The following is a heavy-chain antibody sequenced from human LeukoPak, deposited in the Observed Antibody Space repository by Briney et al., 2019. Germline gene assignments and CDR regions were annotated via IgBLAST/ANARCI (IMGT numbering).Heavy chain of an antibody. V-gene: IGHV3-53*01. CDR1: GFTFSSYS. Sequence: GGSLRLSCAASGFTFSSYSMNWVRQAPGKGLEWVSVIYSAGNTNYADSVKGRFTISRDNSKNTVYLQMNSLRAEDTAVYYCARDRRGYSYFVSGAFDIWGQGTMVTVSS. CDR3: ARDRRGYSYFVSGAFDI. D-gene: IGHD5-18*01. CDR2: IYSAGNT. J-gene: IGHJ3*02.